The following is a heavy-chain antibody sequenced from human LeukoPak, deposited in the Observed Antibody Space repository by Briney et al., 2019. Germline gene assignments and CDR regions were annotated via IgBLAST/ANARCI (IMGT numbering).Heavy chain of an antibody. Sequence: GGSLRLSCAASGFTFDDYAMHWVRQAPGKGLEWVSGISWNSGSIGYADSVKGRFTISRDNAKNSLYLQMNSLRAEDTALYYCAKAIRGSERGGFDYWGQGTLVTVSS. CDR3: AKAIRGSERGGFDY. CDR1: GFTFDDYA. CDR2: ISWNSGSI. V-gene: IGHV3-9*01. D-gene: IGHD3-10*01. J-gene: IGHJ4*02.